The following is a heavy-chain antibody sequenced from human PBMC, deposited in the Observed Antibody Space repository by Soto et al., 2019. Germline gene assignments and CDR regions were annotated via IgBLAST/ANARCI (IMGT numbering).Heavy chain of an antibody. CDR3: AKDRRAGYYDSSGYLNWFDP. V-gene: IGHV3-21*01. CDR2: ISSSRSYI. CDR1: GFTFSSYS. Sequence: GGSLRLSCAASGFTFSSYSMNWVRQAPGKGLEWVSSISSSRSYIYYADSVKGRFTISRDNSKNTLYLQMNSLRAEDTAVYYCAKDRRAGYYDSSGYLNWFDPWGQGTLVTVSS. D-gene: IGHD3-22*01. J-gene: IGHJ5*02.